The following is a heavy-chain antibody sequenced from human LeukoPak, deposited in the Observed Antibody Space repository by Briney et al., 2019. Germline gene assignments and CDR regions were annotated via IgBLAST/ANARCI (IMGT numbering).Heavy chain of an antibody. D-gene: IGHD1-26*01. V-gene: IGHV4-34*01. CDR1: GGSFSGYY. CDR2: INHSGST. CDR3: ARVHRIVGATNWFDP. Sequence: PSETLSLTCAVYGGSFSGYYWSWIRQPPGKGLEWIGEINHSGSTNYNPSLKSRVTISVDTSKNQFSLKLSSVTAADTAVYYCARVHRIVGATNWFDPWGQGTLVTVSS. J-gene: IGHJ5*02.